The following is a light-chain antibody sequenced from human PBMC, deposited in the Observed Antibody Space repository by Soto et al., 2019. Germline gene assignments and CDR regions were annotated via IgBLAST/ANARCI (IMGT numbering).Light chain of an antibody. CDR2: DAS. V-gene: IGKV1-39*01. CDR1: QSINSY. Sequence: DIQMTQSPSSLSASEGDRVTITCRASQSINSYLNWYQQKSGKAPKLLIYDASALQSGVPSRFSGSGSETEFTLTITNLQPDDFATYYCHKSYNTPFTFGPGTKVDVK. J-gene: IGKJ3*01. CDR3: HKSYNTPFT.